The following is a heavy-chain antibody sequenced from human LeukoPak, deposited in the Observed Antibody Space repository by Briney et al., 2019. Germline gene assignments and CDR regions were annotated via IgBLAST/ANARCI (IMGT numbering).Heavy chain of an antibody. CDR3: AKDRRYYYDSTTRAGVFDS. CDR1: GFTFDDYA. V-gene: IGHV3-9*01. CDR2: ISWNSGSI. Sequence: SLRLSCAASGFTFDDYAMHWVRQAPGKGLEWVSGISWNSGSIGYADSVKGRFTISRDNAKNSLYLQMNSLRAEDTALYYCAKDRRYYYDSTTRAGVFDSWGQGTMVTVSS. D-gene: IGHD3-22*01. J-gene: IGHJ3*02.